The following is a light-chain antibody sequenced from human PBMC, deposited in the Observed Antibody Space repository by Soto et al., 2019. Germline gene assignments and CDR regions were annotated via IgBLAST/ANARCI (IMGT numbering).Light chain of an antibody. CDR3: SSYTSSSTLEV. CDR1: RSDVGGYNY. Sequence: LTHPASVSGSPGQAITISCTGTRSDVGGYNYVSWYQHHPGKAPKLMIYDVSNRPSGVSNRFSGSKSGNTASLTISGLQAEDEADYYCSSYTSSSTLEVFGTGTKVTVL. J-gene: IGLJ1*01. CDR2: DVS. V-gene: IGLV2-14*03.